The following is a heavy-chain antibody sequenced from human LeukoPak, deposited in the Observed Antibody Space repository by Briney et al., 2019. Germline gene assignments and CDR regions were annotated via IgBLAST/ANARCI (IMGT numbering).Heavy chain of an antibody. CDR3: AKESGYDDEFDC. J-gene: IGHJ4*02. Sequence: GGSLRLSCAASGFTFSSYAMHWVRQAPGKGLEWVAVISYDGSNKYYADSVKGRLTISRDNSKNTLYLQMNSLRAEDTAVYYCAKESGYDDEFDCWGQGTLVTVSS. CDR1: GFTFSSYA. D-gene: IGHD5-12*01. CDR2: ISYDGSNK. V-gene: IGHV3-30-3*02.